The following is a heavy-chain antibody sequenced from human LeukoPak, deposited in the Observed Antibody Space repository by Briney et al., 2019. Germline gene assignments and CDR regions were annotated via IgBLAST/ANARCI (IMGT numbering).Heavy chain of an antibody. CDR1: GGSISSGGYY. CDR2: IYYSGST. D-gene: IGHD2-2*01. V-gene: IGHV4-31*03. CDR3: ARVNTGYCSSTSCYHAFDI. J-gene: IGHJ3*02. Sequence: PSETLSLTCTVSGGSISSGGYYWSWIRQHPGKGLEWIGYIYYSGSTYYNPSLKSRVTISVDTSKNQFSLKLSSVTAADTAVYYCARVNTGYCSSTSCYHAFDIWGQGTMVTVSS.